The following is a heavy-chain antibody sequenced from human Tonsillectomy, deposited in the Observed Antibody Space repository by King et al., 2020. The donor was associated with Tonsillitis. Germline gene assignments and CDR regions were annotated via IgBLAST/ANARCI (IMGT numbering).Heavy chain of an antibody. CDR3: AASGGKAAPWIDY. CDR1: GYPFTRFW. D-gene: IGHD6-13*01. V-gene: IGHV5-51*03. J-gene: IGHJ4*02. CDR2: NFPGDSDT. Sequence: VQLVQSGAEVKKPGESLKISCEGSGYPFTRFWIGWVRQMPGKGLDWMGVNFPGDSDTRYSPSFQGQVTISSDKSISNVYLQWSSLKASDTAIYYCAASGGKAAPWIDYWGQGTLVTVSS.